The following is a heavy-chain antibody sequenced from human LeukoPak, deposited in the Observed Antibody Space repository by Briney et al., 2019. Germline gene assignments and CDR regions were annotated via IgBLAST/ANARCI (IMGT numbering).Heavy chain of an antibody. V-gene: IGHV7-4-1*02. CDR3: ARDGIGRIVVVPAAIPYYMDV. CDR2: INTNTGNP. CDR1: GYTFTSYA. J-gene: IGHJ6*03. D-gene: IGHD2-2*02. Sequence: ASVKVSCKASGYTFTSYAMNWVRQAPGQGLEWMGWINTNTGNPTYAQGFTGRFVFSLDTSVSTAYLQISSLKAEDTAVYYCARDGIGRIVVVPAAIPYYMDVWGKGTTVTVSS.